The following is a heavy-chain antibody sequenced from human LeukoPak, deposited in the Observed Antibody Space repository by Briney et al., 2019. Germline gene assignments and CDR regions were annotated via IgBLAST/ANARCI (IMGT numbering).Heavy chain of an antibody. J-gene: IGHJ4*02. V-gene: IGHV3-53*01. CDR3: ARRAGAYSHPYDY. D-gene: IGHD4/OR15-4a*01. CDR2: IYSDNT. Sequence: GGSLRLSCTVSGFTVSSNSMSSVRQAPGKGLEWVSFIYSDNTHYSDSVKGRFTISRDNSKNTLYLQMNSLRAEDTAVYYCARRAGAYSHPYDYWGQGTLVTVSS. CDR1: GFTVSSNS.